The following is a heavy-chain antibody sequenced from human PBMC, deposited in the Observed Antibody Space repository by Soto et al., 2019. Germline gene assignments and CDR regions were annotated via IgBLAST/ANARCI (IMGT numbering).Heavy chain of an antibody. CDR3: ARGRRTNYYGSGSYSHYFDY. CDR2: IYYSGST. Sequence: TLSLTCTVSGGSISSGGYYWSWIRQHPGKGLEWIGYIYYSGSTYYNPSLKSRVTISVDTSKNQFSLKLSSVTAAYTAVYYCARGRRTNYYGSGSYSHYFDYWGQGTLGTVSS. J-gene: IGHJ4*02. D-gene: IGHD3-10*01. CDR1: GGSISSGGYY. V-gene: IGHV4-31*03.